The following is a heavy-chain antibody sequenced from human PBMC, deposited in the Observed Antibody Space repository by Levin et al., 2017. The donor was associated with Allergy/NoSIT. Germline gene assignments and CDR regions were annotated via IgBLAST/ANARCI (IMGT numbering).Heavy chain of an antibody. CDR2: ISSSSSYI. D-gene: IGHD5-12*01. CDR3: ARVSSGYDYNWFDP. V-gene: IGHV3-21*01. J-gene: IGHJ5*02. CDR1: GFTFSSYS. Sequence: PGASVKVSCAASGFTFSSYSMNWVRQAPGKGLEWVSSISSSSSYIYYADSVKGRFTISRDNAKNSLYLQMNSLRAEDTAVYYCARVSSGYDYNWFDPWGQGTLVTVSS.